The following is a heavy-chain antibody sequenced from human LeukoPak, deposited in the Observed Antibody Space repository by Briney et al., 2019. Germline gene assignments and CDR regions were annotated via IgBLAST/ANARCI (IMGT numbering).Heavy chain of an antibody. Sequence: GVSLRLSCAASGFTFSSYWMSWVRQAPGKGLEWVANIKQDGSEKCYVDSVKGRFTISRDNAKNPLYLQMNSLRAEDTAVYYCARDWAKLRYFDWFKTDAFDIWGQGTMVTVSS. CDR2: IKQDGSEK. CDR1: GFTFSSYW. D-gene: IGHD3-9*01. CDR3: ARDWAKLRYFDWFKTDAFDI. J-gene: IGHJ3*02. V-gene: IGHV3-7*01.